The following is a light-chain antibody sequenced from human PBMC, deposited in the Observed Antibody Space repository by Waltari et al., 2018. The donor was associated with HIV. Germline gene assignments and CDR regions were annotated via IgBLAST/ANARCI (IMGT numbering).Light chain of an antibody. CDR3: SSYTSINTWV. CDR2: DVS. CDR1: SSDVGGYNY. V-gene: IGLV2-14*03. J-gene: IGLJ3*02. Sequence: QSALTQPASVSGSPGQSITISCTGTSSDVGGYNYVSWYQQHPGKAPKRMLFDVSNRPSGVANRFSGSKSGNTASLTISGLQAEDEADYYCSSYTSINTWVFGTGTKLTVL.